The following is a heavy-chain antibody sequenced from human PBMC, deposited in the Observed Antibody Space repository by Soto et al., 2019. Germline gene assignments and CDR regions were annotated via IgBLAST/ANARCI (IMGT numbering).Heavy chain of an antibody. V-gene: IGHV1-2*02. D-gene: IGHD2-15*01. J-gene: IGHJ6*02. CDR1: GYTFTGYY. CDR3: ARVLRYCSGGSSYSHYYYYGMDV. CDR2: INPNRGGT. Sequence: ASVKVSCKASGYTFTGYYMHWVRQAAGQGREWMGWINPNRGGTNYAQKFQGRVTMTRDTSISTAYMELSRLRSDDTAVYYCARVLRYCSGGSSYSHYYYYGMDVWGQGTTVTVSS.